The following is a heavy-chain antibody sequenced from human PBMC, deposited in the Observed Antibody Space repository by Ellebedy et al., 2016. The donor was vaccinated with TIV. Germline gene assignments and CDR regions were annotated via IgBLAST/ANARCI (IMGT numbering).Heavy chain of an antibody. CDR3: ARGFYDILTGYYFPRNWFDP. CDR2: IYYSGST. J-gene: IGHJ5*02. V-gene: IGHV4-39*01. D-gene: IGHD3-9*01. CDR1: GDSISSSSYY. Sequence: SETLSLXXIVSGDSISSSSYYWGWIRQPPGKGLEWIGGIYYSGSTYYNPSLKSRVTISVDSSKNQFSLKLISVTAADTAVYYCARGFYDILTGYYFPRNWFDPWGQGTLVTVSS.